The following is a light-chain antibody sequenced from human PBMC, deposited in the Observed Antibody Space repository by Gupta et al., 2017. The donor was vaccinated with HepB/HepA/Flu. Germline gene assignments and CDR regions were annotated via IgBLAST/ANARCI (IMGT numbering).Light chain of an antibody. V-gene: IGLV1-44*01. CDR3: ATWDDSLNSAV. CDR2: DNN. J-gene: IGLJ2*01. CDR1: NSNIGHNA. Sequence: QSVVTQPPSASGPPGQRVTISCSGSNSNIGHNAVNWYQHVPGSAPKLLIYDNNNRPSGVPDRFSGSKSGTSASLAISGLQSEDEADYYCATWDDSLNSAVFGGGTKLTVL.